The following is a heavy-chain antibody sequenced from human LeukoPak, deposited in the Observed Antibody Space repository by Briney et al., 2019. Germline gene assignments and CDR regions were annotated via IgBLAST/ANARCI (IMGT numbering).Heavy chain of an antibody. D-gene: IGHD2-2*01. CDR2: ISGGGSST. V-gene: IGHV3-23*01. CDR3: AKVDCSRTSCYAGNYYYGMDV. Sequence: GGSLRLSCAASGFTFSSYAVSWVRQAPGKGLEWVSAISGGGSSTYYADSVKGRFTISRDNSKNTLYLQMNSLRAEDTAVYYCAKVDCSRTSCYAGNYYYGMDVWGQGTTVTVSS. CDR1: GFTFSSYA. J-gene: IGHJ6*02.